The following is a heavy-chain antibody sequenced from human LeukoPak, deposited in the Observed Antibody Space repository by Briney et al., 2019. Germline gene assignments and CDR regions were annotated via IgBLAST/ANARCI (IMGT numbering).Heavy chain of an antibody. CDR1: GFTFSSYW. J-gene: IGHJ4*02. Sequence: GGSLRLSCAASGFTFSSYWMSWVRQAPGKGLEWVANIKQDGSEKYYVDSVKGRFTISRDDAKNSLYLQMNSLRAEDTAVYYCARDLYRIVVVPHYFDYWGQGTLVTVSS. D-gene: IGHD3-22*01. CDR2: IKQDGSEK. V-gene: IGHV3-7*01. CDR3: ARDLYRIVVVPHYFDY.